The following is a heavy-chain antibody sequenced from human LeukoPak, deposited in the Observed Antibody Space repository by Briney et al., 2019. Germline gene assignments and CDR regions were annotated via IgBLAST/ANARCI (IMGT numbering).Heavy chain of an antibody. V-gene: IGHV3-23*01. CDR3: AKDYLMSPAGSDSAYYYYGMDV. CDR1: GFTFSRYA. J-gene: IGHJ6*02. D-gene: IGHD2-21*02. CDR2: ISSGGDIT. Sequence: GGSLRLSCAASGFTFSRYAMSWVRQAPGKGLEWVSGISSGGDITYYADSVKGRFTISRDNSKNTLYLQTNSLRAEDTAIYYCAKDYLMSPAGSDSAYYYYGMDVWGQGTTVTVSS.